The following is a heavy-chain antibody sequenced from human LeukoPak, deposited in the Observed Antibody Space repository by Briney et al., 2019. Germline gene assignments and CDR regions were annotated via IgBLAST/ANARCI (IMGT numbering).Heavy chain of an antibody. J-gene: IGHJ4*02. CDR2: INYSGSS. V-gene: IGHV4-59*08. Sequence: SETLSLTCIVSGDSISSDYWSWIRQPPGKGLEWIGNINYSGSSNYNPSLKSQVILSIDTSKNEVSLNLRSVTAADTAVYYCARLDCAADTCYNYWGQGTLVTVSS. CDR1: GDSISSDY. CDR3: ARLDCAADTCYNY. D-gene: IGHD2-15*01.